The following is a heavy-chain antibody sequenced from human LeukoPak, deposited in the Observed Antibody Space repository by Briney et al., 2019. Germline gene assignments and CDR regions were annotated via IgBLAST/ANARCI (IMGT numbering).Heavy chain of an antibody. D-gene: IGHD3-10*01. CDR2: IYSGGST. CDR1: GFTVSSNY. J-gene: IGHJ4*02. CDR3: AKSKYYYGSGSYYNDPLGY. V-gene: IGHV3-53*01. Sequence: SGGSLRLSCAASGFTVSSNYMSWVRQAPGKGLEWVSVIYSGGSTYYADSVKGRFTISRDNSKNTLYLQMNSLRAEDTAVYYCAKSKYYYGSGSYYNDPLGYWGQGILVTVSS.